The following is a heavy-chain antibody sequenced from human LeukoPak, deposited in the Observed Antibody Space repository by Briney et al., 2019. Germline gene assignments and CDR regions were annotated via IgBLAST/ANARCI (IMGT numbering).Heavy chain of an antibody. CDR2: ISGSGGST. J-gene: IGHJ4*02. D-gene: IGHD3-10*01. Sequence: GRSLRLSCAASGFTFSSYSMSWVRQAPGKGLEWVSAISGSGGSTYYADSVKGRFTISRDNSKKTMYLKMNSLRAEDTAVYYCGRDDYGSGSYHPQYYFAYWGQGNLVTVSS. CDR3: GRDDYGSGSYHPQYYFAY. V-gene: IGHV3-23*01. CDR1: GFTFSSYS.